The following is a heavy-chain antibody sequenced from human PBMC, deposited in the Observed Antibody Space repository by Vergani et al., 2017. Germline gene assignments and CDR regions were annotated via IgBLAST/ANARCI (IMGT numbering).Heavy chain of an antibody. CDR2: IYYSGST. V-gene: IGHV4-59*01. CDR3: ARAWKHSTRVDY. CDR1: GGSISSYY. J-gene: IGHJ4*02. D-gene: IGHD2-21*01. Sequence: QVQLQESGPGLVKPPETLSLTCTVPGGSISSYYWSWIRQPPGKGLEWIGYIYYSGSTNYNPTLKCRVTISVDTSKNQFSLKLSSVTAADTAVYYCARAWKHSTRVDYWGQGTLVTVSA.